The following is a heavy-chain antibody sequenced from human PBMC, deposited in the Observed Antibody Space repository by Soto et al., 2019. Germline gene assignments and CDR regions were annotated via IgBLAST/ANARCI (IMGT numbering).Heavy chain of an antibody. Sequence: LRLSCAASGFTFNSYSMNWVRQAPGKGLEWLAYISSSSSTIYYADSVKGRFTISRDNAKNSLYLQMNSLRDEDTAVYYCARGGITIITLPVGGGQGTLVTVSS. CDR3: ARGGITIITLPVG. CDR2: ISSSSSTI. CDR1: GFTFNSYS. J-gene: IGHJ4*02. D-gene: IGHD3-22*01. V-gene: IGHV3-48*02.